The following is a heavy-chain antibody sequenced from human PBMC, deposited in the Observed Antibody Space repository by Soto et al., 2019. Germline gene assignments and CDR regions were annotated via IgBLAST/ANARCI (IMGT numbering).Heavy chain of an antibody. J-gene: IGHJ4*02. Sequence: HPGGSLRLSCAASGFTFNNYAMNWVRQAPGKGLEWVATISGTGGSTYYADSVKGRFTISRDNSKNTLYFQMNSLRVEDTAVYYCAKDRLGGNFDYWGQGTQVTVSS. V-gene: IGHV3-23*01. CDR1: GFTFNNYA. CDR2: ISGTGGST. CDR3: AKDRLGGNFDY.